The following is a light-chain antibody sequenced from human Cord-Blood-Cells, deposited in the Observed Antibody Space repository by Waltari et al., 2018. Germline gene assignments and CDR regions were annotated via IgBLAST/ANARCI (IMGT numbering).Light chain of an antibody. Sequence: EIVMPQSPATLSVSQGESASHSCWTSQSFSSNLTWYQQKPGQAPRLLIYGASTSDTGIPARFSSSGSVTEFTLTISSLQSEDFAVYYWQQYNNWPFTFGPGTKVDI. CDR2: GAS. J-gene: IGKJ3*01. V-gene: IGKV3-15*01. CDR3: QQYNNWPFT. CDR1: QSFSSN.